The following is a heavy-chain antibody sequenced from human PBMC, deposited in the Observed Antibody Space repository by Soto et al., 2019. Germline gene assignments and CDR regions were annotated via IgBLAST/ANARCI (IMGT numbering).Heavy chain of an antibody. Sequence: QVQLVQSGAEVKKPGSSVKVSCKASGGTFSSYTISWVRQAPGQGLEWMGRILPILGIANYAQKFQGRVTITADKSTSTAYMELSSLRSEDTAVYYWARAVRSGYELADYWGQGTLVTVSS. CDR1: GGTFSSYT. CDR3: ARAVRSGYELADY. D-gene: IGHD5-12*01. CDR2: ILPILGIA. J-gene: IGHJ4*02. V-gene: IGHV1-69*02.